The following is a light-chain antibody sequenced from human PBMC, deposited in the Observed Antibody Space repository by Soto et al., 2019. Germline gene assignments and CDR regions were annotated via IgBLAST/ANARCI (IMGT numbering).Light chain of an antibody. CDR3: QQYGSSPPT. Sequence: EFVLTQSPATLSLSPGERATLSCRASQSVSSYLAWYQQKPGQAPRLLIYDISNRATGIPPRFSGSGSGTDFTLTINRLEPEDFALYYCQQYGSSPPTFGQGTKVDIK. V-gene: IGKV3-20*01. CDR2: DIS. J-gene: IGKJ1*01. CDR1: QSVSSY.